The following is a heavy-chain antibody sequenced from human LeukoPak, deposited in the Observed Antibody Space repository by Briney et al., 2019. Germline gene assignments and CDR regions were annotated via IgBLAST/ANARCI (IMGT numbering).Heavy chain of an antibody. CDR1: GGTFSSYA. CDR3: AREQLGATHPDY. Sequence: ASVKVSCKASGGTFSSYAISWVRQAPGQRLEWMGWINAGNGNTKYSQKFQGRVTITRDTSASTAYMELSSLRSEDTAVYYCAREQLGATHPDYWGQGTLVTVSS. CDR2: INAGNGNT. V-gene: IGHV1-3*01. J-gene: IGHJ4*02. D-gene: IGHD1-26*01.